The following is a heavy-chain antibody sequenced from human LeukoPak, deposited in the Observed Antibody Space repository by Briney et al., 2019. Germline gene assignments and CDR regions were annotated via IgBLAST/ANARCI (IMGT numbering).Heavy chain of an antibody. CDR3: TKRVKYGGTWDHFAD. CDR1: GFTFDNYR. D-gene: IGHD1-26*01. Sequence: PGGSLRLSCAASGFTFDNYRVSWVRQAPGKGLEWVSTVNADGGNTYYADSVTGRFTISRDNSKSTLILQMNSLRVEDTALYYCTKRVKYGGTWDHFADWGQGTLVTVSS. J-gene: IGHJ4*02. V-gene: IGHV3-23*01. CDR2: VNADGGNT.